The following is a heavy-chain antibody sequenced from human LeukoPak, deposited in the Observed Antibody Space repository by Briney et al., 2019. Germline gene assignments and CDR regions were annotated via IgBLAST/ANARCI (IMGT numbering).Heavy chain of an antibody. CDR2: ISYDGSNK. V-gene: IGHV3-30-3*01. CDR3: ARDRSSSWYPSYYYYMDV. J-gene: IGHJ6*03. D-gene: IGHD6-13*01. Sequence: GGSLRLSCAASGFTFSSYAMHWVRQAPGKGLEWVAVISYDGSNKYYADSVKGRFTISRDNSKNTLYLQMNSLRAEDTAVYYCARDRSSSWYPSYYYYMDVWGKGTTVTVSS. CDR1: GFTFSSYA.